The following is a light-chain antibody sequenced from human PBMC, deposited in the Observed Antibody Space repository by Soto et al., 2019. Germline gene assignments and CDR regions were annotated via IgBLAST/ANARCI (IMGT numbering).Light chain of an antibody. CDR1: QSVSSSY. CDR3: QQYGSSPPAGVT. J-gene: IGKJ3*01. V-gene: IGKV3-20*01. Sequence: EIVLTXXPXTLSLSPGERATLSCRASQSVSSSYLAWYQQKPGQAPRLLIYGASSRATGIPDRFSGSGSGTDFTLTISRLEPEDFAVYYCQQYGSSPPAGVTFGPGTKVDIK. CDR2: GAS.